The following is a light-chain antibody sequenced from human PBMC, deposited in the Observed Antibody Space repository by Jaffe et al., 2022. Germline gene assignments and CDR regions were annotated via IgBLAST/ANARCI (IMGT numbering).Light chain of an antibody. Sequence: EIVLTQSPGTLSLSPGERATLSCRASQSVSNNYLGWYQQKPGQAPRLLIYGASSRATGIPDRFSGSGSGTDFTLTISRLEPEDFAVYYCQQFGRSPPSLTFGGGTKVEIK. CDR2: GAS. V-gene: IGKV3-20*01. J-gene: IGKJ4*01. CDR1: QSVSNNY. CDR3: QQFGRSPPSLT.